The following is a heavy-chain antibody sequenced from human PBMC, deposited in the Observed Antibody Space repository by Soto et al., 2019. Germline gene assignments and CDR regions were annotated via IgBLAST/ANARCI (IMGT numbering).Heavy chain of an antibody. CDR3: ARDPNXDGWINAFDV. CDR1: GDSVSGNSAA. CDR2: TYYRSKWYY. V-gene: IGHV6-1*01. D-gene: IGHD6-19*01. J-gene: IGHJ3*01. Sequence: PSPTLSLTCAISGDSVSGNSAAWNCIRQSPSRGLEWLGRTYYRSKWYYDYATSVKSRITINPDISRNQFSLHLDSVTPEDTAMYWCARDPNXDGWINAFDVWGQGTMVTVSS.